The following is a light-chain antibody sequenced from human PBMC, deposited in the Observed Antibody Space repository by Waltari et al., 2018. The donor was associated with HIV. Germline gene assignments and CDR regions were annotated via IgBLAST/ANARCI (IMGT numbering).Light chain of an antibody. CDR2: GAS. Sequence: DIQMTQSPSSLSASVGDRVSITCRAGHNIHTFLTWYQQQPGSAPKLLIFGASRLPSGVPSRFSGSGSETDFTLTIDNLQVEDFATYYCLQTDSMPLTFGPGTKVD. CDR3: LQTDSMPLT. V-gene: IGKV1-39*01. CDR1: HNIHTF. J-gene: IGKJ3*01.